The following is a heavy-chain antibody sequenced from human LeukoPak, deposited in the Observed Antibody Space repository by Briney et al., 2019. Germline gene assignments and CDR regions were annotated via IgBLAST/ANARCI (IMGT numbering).Heavy chain of an antibody. CDR1: GFTFSSYA. J-gene: IGHJ4*02. D-gene: IGHD3-22*01. V-gene: IGHV3-23*01. CDR3: AKSSYDSSGYYSFDY. Sequence: GGSLRLSCAASGFTFSSYAMSWVRQAPGKGLEWVSAISGSGGSTYYADSVKGRFTTSRDNSKNTLYLQMNSLRAEDTAVYYCAKSSYDSSGYYSFDYWGQGTLVTVSS. CDR2: ISGSGGST.